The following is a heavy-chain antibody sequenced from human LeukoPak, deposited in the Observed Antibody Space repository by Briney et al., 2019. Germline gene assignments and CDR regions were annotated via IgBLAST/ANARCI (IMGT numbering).Heavy chain of an antibody. Sequence: GGSLRLSCAVSGFTFSSYWMHWVRQAPGKGLVWVSRINSDGSSTSYADSVKGRFTISRDNAKNTLYLQMTSLRAEDTAVYYCARDVRGGSMDVWGKGTTVTISS. CDR2: INSDGSST. J-gene: IGHJ6*03. CDR1: GFTFSSYW. CDR3: ARDVRGGSMDV. V-gene: IGHV3-74*01. D-gene: IGHD3-10*02.